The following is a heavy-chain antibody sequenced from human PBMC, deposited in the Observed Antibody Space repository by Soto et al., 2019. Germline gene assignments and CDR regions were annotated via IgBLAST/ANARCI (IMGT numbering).Heavy chain of an antibody. CDR3: ASGYSSSWYRGWFDP. CDR1: GCSISSYY. V-gene: IGHV4-59*08. D-gene: IGHD6-13*01. CDR2: IYYSGST. J-gene: IGHJ5*02. Sequence: SETLSLTCTFSGCSISSYYWSWIRQPPGKGLEWIGYIYYSGSTNYNPSLKSRVTISVDTSKNQFSLKLSSVTAADTAVYYCASGYSSSWYRGWFDPWGQGTLVTVSS.